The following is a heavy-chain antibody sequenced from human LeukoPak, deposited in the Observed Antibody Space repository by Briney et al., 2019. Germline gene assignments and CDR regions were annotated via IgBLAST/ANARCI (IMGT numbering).Heavy chain of an antibody. CDR3: AREGNSSGAYNWFDP. V-gene: IGHV4-39*07. Sequence: SETQSLTCTVSGGSISSSSYYWGWIRQPPGKGLEWIGSIYYSGSTYYNPSLKSRVTISVDTSKNQFSLKLSSVTAADTAVYYCAREGNSSGAYNWFDPWGQGTLVTVSS. D-gene: IGHD6-6*01. CDR2: IYYSGST. J-gene: IGHJ5*02. CDR1: GGSISSSSYY.